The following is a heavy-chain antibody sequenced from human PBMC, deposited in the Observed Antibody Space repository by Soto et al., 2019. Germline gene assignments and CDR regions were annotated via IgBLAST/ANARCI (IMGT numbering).Heavy chain of an antibody. Sequence: ASVKVSCKASGYTFSNYYMHWVRQAPGQGLEWVGFINPSGSITNYAQKFQGRVTMTRDTSTSTVYMELSSLRSEDTAVYYCARTWSDYSYYDYWGHGTLVTVSS. CDR3: ARTWSDYSYYDY. D-gene: IGHD4-4*01. V-gene: IGHV1-46*01. CDR2: INPSGSIT. J-gene: IGHJ4*01. CDR1: GYTFSNYY.